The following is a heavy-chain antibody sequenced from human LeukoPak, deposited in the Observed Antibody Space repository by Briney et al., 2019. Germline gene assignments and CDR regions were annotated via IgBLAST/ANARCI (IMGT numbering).Heavy chain of an antibody. V-gene: IGHV3-21*01. CDR1: GFTFSSYS. J-gene: IGHJ4*02. CDR3: AKKRTAENYFDY. Sequence: GGSLRLSCAASGFTFSSYSMNWVRQAPGKGLEWVSSISSSSSYIYYADSVKGRFTISRDNAKNSLYLQMNSLRAEDTAVYYCAKKRTAENYFDYWGQGTLVTVSS. CDR2: ISSSSSYI. D-gene: IGHD1/OR15-1a*01.